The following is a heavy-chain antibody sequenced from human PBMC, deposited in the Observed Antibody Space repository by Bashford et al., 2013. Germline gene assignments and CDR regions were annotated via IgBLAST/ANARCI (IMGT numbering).Heavy chain of an antibody. CDR2: INPNSGGT. CDR3: ARDMACTNGVCYTDWYFDL. D-gene: IGHD2-8*01. CDR1: GYTFTGYY. V-gene: IGHV1-2*02. J-gene: IGHJ2*01. Sequence: ASVKVSCKASGYTFTGYYMHWVRQAPGQGLEWMGWINPNSGGTNYAQKFQGRVTMTRDTSTSTAYMELSSLRSEDTAVYYCARDMACTNGVCYTDWYFDLWGRGTLVTVSS.